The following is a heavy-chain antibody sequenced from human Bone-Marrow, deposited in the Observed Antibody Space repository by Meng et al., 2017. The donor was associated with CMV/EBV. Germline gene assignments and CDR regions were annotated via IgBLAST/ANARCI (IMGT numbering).Heavy chain of an antibody. CDR2: INQDGSEK. CDR1: GFKLSIYW. J-gene: IGHJ4*02. V-gene: IGHV3-7*01. Sequence: GGSLRLSCGTSGFKLSIYWMTWVRQAPGRGLEWVANINQDGSEKYYVDSVKGRFTISRDNVKNSVWLQMNSLRAEDTGVYYCARRKILTGHRLDSWVQGTLVTVSS. D-gene: IGHD3-9*01. CDR3: ARRKILTGHRLDS.